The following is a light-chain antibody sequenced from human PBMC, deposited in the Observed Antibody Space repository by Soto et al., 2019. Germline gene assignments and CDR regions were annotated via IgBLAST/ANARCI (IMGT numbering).Light chain of an antibody. Sequence: DIQMTQAPSTLSGSLGDRVTITCRASQTISSWLAWYQQKPGKAPKLLIYDASNRATGIPARFSGSGSGTDFTLTISSLEPEDFAVYYCQQRSNWPPSITFGQGTRLEIK. CDR2: DAS. CDR1: QTISSW. V-gene: IGKV1-5*01. J-gene: IGKJ5*01. CDR3: QQRSNWPPSIT.